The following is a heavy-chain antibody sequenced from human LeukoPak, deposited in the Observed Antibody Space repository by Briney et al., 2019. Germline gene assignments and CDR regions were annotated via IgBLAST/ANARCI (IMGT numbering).Heavy chain of an antibody. CDR3: ARDCSGGSGYSRYAFDI. Sequence: ASVKVSCKASGYTFTSYDINWVRQATGQGLEWMGWMNPNSGNTGYAQKFQGRVTITRNTSISTAYMELSSLRSEDTAVYYCARDCSGGSGYSRYAFDIWGQGTMVTVSS. J-gene: IGHJ3*02. V-gene: IGHV1-8*03. CDR2: MNPNSGNT. CDR1: GYTFTSYD. D-gene: IGHD2-15*01.